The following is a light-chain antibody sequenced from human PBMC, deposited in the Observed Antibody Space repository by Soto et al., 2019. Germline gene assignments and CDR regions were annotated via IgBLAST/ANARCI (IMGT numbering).Light chain of an antibody. CDR1: SSDVGAYKY. CDR2: EVR. CDR3: CSLTTSHTYV. J-gene: IGLJ1*01. Sequence: QSVLTQPASVSGSPGQSITISCTGTSSDVGAYKYVSWYQQHPGKAPKLIIYEVRNRPSGVSNRFSGSKSGNTASLTISGLQAEDEADYYCCSLTTSHTYVFGSGTKLTVL. V-gene: IGLV2-14*01.